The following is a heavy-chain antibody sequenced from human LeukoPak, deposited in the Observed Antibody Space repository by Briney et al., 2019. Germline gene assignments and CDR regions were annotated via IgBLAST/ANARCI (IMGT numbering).Heavy chain of an antibody. Sequence: SETLSLTCAVYGGSFSGYYWSWIRQPPGKGLEWIGEINHSGSTNYNPSLKSRVTMSVDTSKNQFSLKLSSVTAADTAVYYCAREALQDAFDIWGQGTMATVSS. D-gene: IGHD4-11*01. CDR2: INHSGST. CDR3: AREALQDAFDI. CDR1: GGSFSGYY. J-gene: IGHJ3*02. V-gene: IGHV4-34*01.